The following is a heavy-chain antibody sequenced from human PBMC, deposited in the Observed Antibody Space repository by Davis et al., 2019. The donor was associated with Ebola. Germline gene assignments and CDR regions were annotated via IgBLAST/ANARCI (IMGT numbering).Heavy chain of an antibody. Sequence: GESLKIPCAAPGFTFSGSAMHLVRQASGKGLEWVGRIRSKANSYATAYAASVKGRFTISSDNAKNTLYLQMNSLRAEDTAVYYCARSDCGGDCYSLYYYYYYGMDVWGQGTTVTVSS. CDR1: GFTFSGSA. J-gene: IGHJ6*02. V-gene: IGHV3-73*01. D-gene: IGHD2-21*01. CDR3: ARSDCGGDCYSLYYYYYYGMDV. CDR2: IRSKANSYAT.